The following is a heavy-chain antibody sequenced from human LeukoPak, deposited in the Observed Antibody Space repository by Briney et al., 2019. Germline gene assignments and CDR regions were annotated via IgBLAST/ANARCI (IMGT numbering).Heavy chain of an antibody. CDR1: GGSFSGYY. J-gene: IGHJ4*02. D-gene: IGHD3-16*02. Sequence: PSETLSLTCAVYGGSFSGYYWSWIRQPPGKGLEWIGEINHSGSTNYNPSLKSRVTISVATSKTQFSLKLSSVTAADTAVYYCARAGPDYVWGSYRTPRFDCWGQGTLVTVSS. CDR2: INHSGST. CDR3: ARAGPDYVWGSYRTPRFDC. V-gene: IGHV4-34*01.